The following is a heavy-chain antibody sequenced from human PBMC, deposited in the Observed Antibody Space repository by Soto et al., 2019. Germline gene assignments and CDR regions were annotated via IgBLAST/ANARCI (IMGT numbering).Heavy chain of an antibody. Sequence: EVQLVESGGGLVQPGGSLRLSCAASGFTFSDHYMDWVRQAPGKGLEWVGRTRNKANSYTTEYAASVKGRFTISRDDSKNSLYLKMSSLKSEDTAVYYCARGAIIVVGNYYYYYGMDVWGQGTTVTVSS. D-gene: IGHD3-22*01. J-gene: IGHJ6*02. CDR3: ARGAIIVVGNYYYYYGMDV. V-gene: IGHV3-72*01. CDR2: TRNKANSYTT. CDR1: GFTFSDHY.